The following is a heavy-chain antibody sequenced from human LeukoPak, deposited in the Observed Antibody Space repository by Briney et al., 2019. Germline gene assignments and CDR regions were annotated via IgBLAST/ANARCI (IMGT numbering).Heavy chain of an antibody. Sequence: SGPTLVNPTQTLTLTCTFSVFSLITSGVAVGWIRQPPGQALEWLAIIYWDADKRYSPSLKSSLTTAKAIAKTWVFLTIPHLEPVDTATYYCAPSDIKYSFNSWGQGTVVTVSS. V-gene: IGHV2-5*02. D-gene: IGHD1-1*01. CDR1: VFSLITSGVA. CDR3: APSDIKYSFNS. CDR2: IYWDADK. J-gene: IGHJ4*02.